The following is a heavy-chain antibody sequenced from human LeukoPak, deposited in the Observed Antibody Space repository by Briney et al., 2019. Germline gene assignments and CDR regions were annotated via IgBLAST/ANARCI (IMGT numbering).Heavy chain of an antibody. D-gene: IGHD7-27*01. CDR2: ITTSDGNT. Sequence: GGSLRLSCAASGFTFSSYTMSWVRQAPGKGPEWVSTITTSDGNTYYADSVKGRFTVSRDNSKNTLFLQMNSLRAEDTAVYYCAKDGGLWVSAHWGDSWGRGTLVTVSS. CDR3: AKDGGLWVSAHWGDS. V-gene: IGHV3-23*01. J-gene: IGHJ4*02. CDR1: GFTFSSYT.